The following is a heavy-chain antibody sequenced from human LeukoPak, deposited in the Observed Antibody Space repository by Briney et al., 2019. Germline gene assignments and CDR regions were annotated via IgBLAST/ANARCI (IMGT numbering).Heavy chain of an antibody. J-gene: IGHJ4*02. V-gene: IGHV3-23*01. CDR3: AKGSYYDSSGSFYFDY. CDR2: ISGSGDNT. D-gene: IGHD3-22*01. Sequence: GGSLRLSCAASGFTYSSYAMSWVRQAPGKGLEWVSGISGSGDNTYYADSVKGRFTISRDNSKNTLYVQVNSLGTEDTAAYYCAKGSYYDSSGSFYFDYWGQGTLVTVSS. CDR1: GFTYSSYA.